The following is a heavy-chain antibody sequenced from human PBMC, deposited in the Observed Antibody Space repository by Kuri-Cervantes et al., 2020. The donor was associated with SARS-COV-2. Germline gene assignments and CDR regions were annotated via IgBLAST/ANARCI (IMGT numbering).Heavy chain of an antibody. CDR1: GGTFSSYA. J-gene: IGHJ4*02. Sequence: SVKVSCRASGGTFSSYAISWVRQAPGQGLEWMGGIIPIFGTANYAQKFQGRVTITADESTSTAYMELSSLRSEDTAVYYCARAAYCGGDCPVGGYYFDYWGQGTLVTVSS. CDR3: ARAAYCGGDCPVGGYYFDY. D-gene: IGHD2-21*02. V-gene: IGHV1-69*13. CDR2: IIPIFGTA.